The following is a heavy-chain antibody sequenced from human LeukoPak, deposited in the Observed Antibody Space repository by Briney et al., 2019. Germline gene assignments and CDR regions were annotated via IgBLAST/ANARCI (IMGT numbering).Heavy chain of an antibody. CDR3: ARTDYSSGFCEDLDF. CDR2: IYPRDSDT. V-gene: IGHV5-51*01. D-gene: IGHD6-19*01. J-gene: IGHJ4*02. CDR1: GYTFTNYW. Sequence: GESLKISCRGSGYTFTNYWIGWVRQMPGKGLEWMGIIYPRDSDTRYSPSFQGQVTMSADKSINTAYLQWSSLKASDTAMYYCARTDYSSGFCEDLDFWGQGTLVTVSS.